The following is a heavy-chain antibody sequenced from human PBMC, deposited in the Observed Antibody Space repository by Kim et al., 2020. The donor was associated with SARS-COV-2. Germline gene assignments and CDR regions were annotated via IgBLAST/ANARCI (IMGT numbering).Heavy chain of an antibody. Sequence: GGSLRLSCAASGFTFSSYWMSWVRQAPGKGLEWVASIKQDGSEKYYVDSVKGRFTISRDNAKNSLYLQMNSLRAEDTAVYYCARDPYRLPFYDSRGYLVYCGEGALVTVSS. J-gene: IGHJ4*02. D-gene: IGHD3-22*01. CDR2: IKQDGSEK. CDR3: ARDPYRLPFYDSRGYLVY. CDR1: GFTFSSYW. V-gene: IGHV3-7*01.